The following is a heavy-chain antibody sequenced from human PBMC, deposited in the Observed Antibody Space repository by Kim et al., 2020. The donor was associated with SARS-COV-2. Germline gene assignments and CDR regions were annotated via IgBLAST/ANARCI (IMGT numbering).Heavy chain of an antibody. V-gene: IGHV3-23*01. J-gene: IGHJ4*02. Sequence: VKGRFTISRDNSKNTLYLQINSLRAEDTAVYYCAKAVSITMIVVVTFDYWGQGTLVTVSS. CDR3: AKAVSITMIVVVTFDY. D-gene: IGHD3-22*01.